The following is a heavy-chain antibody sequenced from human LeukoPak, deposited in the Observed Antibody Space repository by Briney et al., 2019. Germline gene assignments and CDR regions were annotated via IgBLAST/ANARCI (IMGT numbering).Heavy chain of an antibody. V-gene: IGHV3-7*01. D-gene: IGHD6-6*01. Sequence: GGSLRLSCAASGFTLSDYWMSWVRQAPGKGLEWVANINHNGSEKYCGDSVTGRFTISRDNAKNSLYLQMNNLRAEDSDVYYCVRWATSFDFWGQGTLVTVSS. CDR3: VRWATSFDF. CDR1: GFTLSDYW. CDR2: INHNGSEK. J-gene: IGHJ4*02.